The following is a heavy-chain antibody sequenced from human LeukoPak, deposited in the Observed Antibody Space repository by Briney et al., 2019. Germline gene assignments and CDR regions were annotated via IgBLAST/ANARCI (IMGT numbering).Heavy chain of an antibody. CDR2: INQDGSQT. J-gene: IGHJ4*02. D-gene: IGHD5-12*01. Sequence: GGSLRLSCSASGFAFSDYWMSWVRQAPGKGLEWLANINQDGSQTSYVDSVRGRFTASRDNAKNSLYLQMNSLRADDTAVYYCARDSSPRYSGYDWVFWGRGTLVTVSS. V-gene: IGHV3-7*01. CDR1: GFAFSDYW. CDR3: ARDSSPRYSGYDWVF.